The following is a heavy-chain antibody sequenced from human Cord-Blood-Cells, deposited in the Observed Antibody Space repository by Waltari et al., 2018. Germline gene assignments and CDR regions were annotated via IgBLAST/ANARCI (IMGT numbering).Heavy chain of an antibody. D-gene: IGHD3-3*01. Sequence: QVQLVQSGAEVKKPGASVKVSCKASGYTFTGYYMHWVRQAPGQGLEWMGGINPNSGGTNYAQKFQGWVTMTRDTSISTAYMELSRLRSDDTAVYYCARGKETVLRFLEWLFFDYWGQGTLVTVSS. V-gene: IGHV1-2*04. CDR2: INPNSGGT. J-gene: IGHJ4*02. CDR3: ARGKETVLRFLEWLFFDY. CDR1: GYTFTGYY.